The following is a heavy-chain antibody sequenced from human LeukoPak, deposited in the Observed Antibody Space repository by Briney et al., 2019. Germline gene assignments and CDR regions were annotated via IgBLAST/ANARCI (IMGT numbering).Heavy chain of an antibody. CDR1: GYTFTSYD. V-gene: IGHV1-8*01. D-gene: IGHD2-2*02. J-gene: IGHJ3*02. Sequence: ASVKVSCKAAGYTFTSYDINWVRQATGQGLEGMGWMNPNSGNTGYAQKFQGRVTMTRNTSISTAYMELSSLRSEDTAVYYCARGLAPDCSSTSCYRYAFDIWGQGTMVTVSS. CDR3: ARGLAPDCSSTSCYRYAFDI. CDR2: MNPNSGNT.